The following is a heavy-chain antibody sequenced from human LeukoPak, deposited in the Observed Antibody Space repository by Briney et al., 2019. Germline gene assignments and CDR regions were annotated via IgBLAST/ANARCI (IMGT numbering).Heavy chain of an antibody. CDR3: ARFAAGGSYYYYMDV. CDR2: IGTSSTTI. Sequence: PGGSLRLSCAASGFTFSSYTMNRVRQPPGKGLEWVSNIGTSSTTIYYADSVKGRFTISRDNAKNSLYLQMNSLRADDTAVYYCARFAAGGSYYYYMDVWGKGTTVTVSS. CDR1: GFTFSSYT. D-gene: IGHD6-25*01. V-gene: IGHV3-48*01. J-gene: IGHJ6*03.